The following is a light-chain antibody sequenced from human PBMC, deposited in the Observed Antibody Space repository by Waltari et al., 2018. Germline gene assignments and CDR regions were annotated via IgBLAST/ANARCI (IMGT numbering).Light chain of an antibody. V-gene: IGKV1-5*03. CDR1: QSISSW. CDR2: KAS. J-gene: IGKJ1*01. CDR3: QQYNSYPWT. Sequence: DIQMTQSPSTLSASVGDRVTITCRASQSISSWLAWYQQKPGKDPKLLISKASSLESGVPSRFSGSGSGTEFTLTISSLQPDDFATYYCQQYNSYPWTFGQGTKVEIK.